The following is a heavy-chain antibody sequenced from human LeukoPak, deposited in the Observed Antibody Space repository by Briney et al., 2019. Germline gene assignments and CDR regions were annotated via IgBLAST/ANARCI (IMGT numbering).Heavy chain of an antibody. D-gene: IGHD5-12*01. J-gene: IGHJ4*02. CDR2: ISSSSSYI. CDR1: GFTFSSYS. CDR3: ARSTHARGYSGYEFFDY. V-gene: IGHV3-21*01. Sequence: PGGSLRLSCAASGFTFSSYSMNWVRQAPGKGLEWVSSISSSSSYIYYADSVKGRFTISRDNAKNSLYLQMNSLRAEDTAVYYCARSTHARGYSGYEFFDYWGQGTLFTVSS.